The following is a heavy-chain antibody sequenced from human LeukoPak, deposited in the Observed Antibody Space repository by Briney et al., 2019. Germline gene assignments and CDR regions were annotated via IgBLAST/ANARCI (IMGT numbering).Heavy chain of an antibody. J-gene: IGHJ6*03. CDR3: ARGDSRYYYYYYMDV. CDR2: IIPIFGTA. Sequence: SVKVSCKASGGTFSSYAISWVRQAPGQGLEWMGGIIPIFGTANYAQKFQGRVTITADKSTSTAYMELSSLRSEDTAVYYCARGDSRYYYYYYMDVWGKGTTVTVSS. D-gene: IGHD4-11*01. CDR1: GGTFSSYA. V-gene: IGHV1-69*06.